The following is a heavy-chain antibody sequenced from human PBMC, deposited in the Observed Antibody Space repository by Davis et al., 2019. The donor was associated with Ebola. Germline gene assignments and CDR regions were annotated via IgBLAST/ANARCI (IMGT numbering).Heavy chain of an antibody. V-gene: IGHV1-69*01. CDR1: GGTFSSYA. D-gene: IGHD3-10*01. J-gene: IGHJ5*02. Sequence: GGSLRLSCKASGGTFSSYAISWVRQAPGQGLEWMGGIIPIFGTANYAQKFQGRVTITADESTSTAYMELSSLRSEDTAVYYCARDGVQGFDPWGQGTLVTVSS. CDR3: ARDGVQGFDP. CDR2: IIPIFGTA.